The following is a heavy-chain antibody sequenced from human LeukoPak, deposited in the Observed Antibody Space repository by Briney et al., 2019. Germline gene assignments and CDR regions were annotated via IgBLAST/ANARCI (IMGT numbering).Heavy chain of an antibody. Sequence: SETLSLTCTVSGYSISSGYYWGWIRQPPGKGLEWIGSIYHSGSTYYNPSLKSRVTISVDTSKNQFSLKLSSVTAADTAVYYCARPYDSSGYYRSPWFDPWGQGTLVTVSS. J-gene: IGHJ5*02. CDR2: IYHSGST. D-gene: IGHD3-22*01. CDR3: ARPYDSSGYYRSPWFDP. CDR1: GYSISSGYY. V-gene: IGHV4-38-2*02.